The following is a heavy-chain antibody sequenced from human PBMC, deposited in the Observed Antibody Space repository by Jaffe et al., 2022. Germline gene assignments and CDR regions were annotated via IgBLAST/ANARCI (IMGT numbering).Heavy chain of an antibody. Sequence: QVQLVQSGSELKKPGASVKVSCKASGYTFTSYAMNWVRQAPGQGLEWMGWINTNTGNPTYAQGFTGRFVFSLDTSVSTAYLQISSLKAEDTAVYYCARDRVSYYDILTGYYLANDAFDIWGQGTMVTVSS. J-gene: IGHJ3*02. D-gene: IGHD3-9*01. CDR1: GYTFTSYA. CDR2: INTNTGNP. CDR3: ARDRVSYYDILTGYYLANDAFDI. V-gene: IGHV7-4-1*02.